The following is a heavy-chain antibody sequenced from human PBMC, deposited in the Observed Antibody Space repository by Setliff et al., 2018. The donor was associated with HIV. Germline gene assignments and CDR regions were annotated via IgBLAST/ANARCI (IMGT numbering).Heavy chain of an antibody. CDR1: GYTFNSDY. J-gene: IGHJ5*01. V-gene: IGHV1-2*02. CDR2: IYPNSGGT. D-gene: IGHD6-19*01. CDR3: ARDQRYVMAGGHSCFDS. Sequence: ASVTVSCKASGYTFNSDYIHWVRQAPGRGLEGMGWIYPNSGGTNYVQKFQGRVTMTRDTSISTAYMELSRRTTDDTAVDYCARDQRYVMAGGHSCFDSWGQGTLVTVSS.